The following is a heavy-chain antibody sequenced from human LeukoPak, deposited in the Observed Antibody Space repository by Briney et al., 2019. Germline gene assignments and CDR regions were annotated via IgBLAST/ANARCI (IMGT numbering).Heavy chain of an antibody. CDR2: IWYDGSNK. V-gene: IGHV3-33*01. CDR3: ARVYGGEVGEIDY. Sequence: GGSLRLSCAASGFTFSSYGMHWVRQAPGKGLEWVAVIWYDGSNKYYADSVKGRFTISRDNSKNTLYLQMNSLRAEDTAVYYCARVYGGEVGEIDYWGQGTLVTVSS. D-gene: IGHD4-23*01. CDR1: GFTFSSYG. J-gene: IGHJ4*02.